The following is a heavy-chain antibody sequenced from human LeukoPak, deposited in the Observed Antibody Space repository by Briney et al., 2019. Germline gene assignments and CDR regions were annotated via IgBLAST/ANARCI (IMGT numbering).Heavy chain of an antibody. D-gene: IGHD3-16*02. Sequence: RASVKVSCKASGYTFTSYGISWVRQAPGQGLEWMGWISAYNGNTNYAQKLQGRVTMTTDTSTSTAYMELRSLRSDDTAVYYCARDRRLRLRLGELSDYFDYWGRGTLVTVSS. CDR2: ISAYNGNT. CDR1: GYTFTSYG. J-gene: IGHJ4*02. V-gene: IGHV1-18*01. CDR3: ARDRRLRLRLGELSDYFDY.